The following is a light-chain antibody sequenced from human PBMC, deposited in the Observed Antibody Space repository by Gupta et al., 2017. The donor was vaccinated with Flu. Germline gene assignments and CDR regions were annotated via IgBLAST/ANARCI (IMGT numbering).Light chain of an antibody. V-gene: IGKV1-5*03. CDR2: KAS. CDR1: QSINRW. J-gene: IGKJ1*01. Sequence: DIQMTQSPSTLSASVGDKVTITCRASQSINRWLAWCQQRPGEAPKFLIYKASTLETGVPSRFSGSGSGTEFTLTISGLQPDDFATYYCQQDDSPPWTFGQGTKVEI. CDR3: QQDDSPPWT.